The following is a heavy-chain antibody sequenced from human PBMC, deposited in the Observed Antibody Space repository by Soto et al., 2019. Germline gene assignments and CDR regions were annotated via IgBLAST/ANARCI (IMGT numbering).Heavy chain of an antibody. CDR3: ARFLGLNWRGYYSYGMDV. V-gene: IGHV4-34*01. J-gene: IGHJ6*02. D-gene: IGHD1-20*01. Sequence: PSETLSLTCAVYGGSFSDYYWSWIRQPPGKGLEWIGEINHSASTNYNPSLKSRVTISVYTSKSQLSLKLNSVTAADTAVYYCARFLGLNWRGYYSYGMDVWGQGTTVTVSS. CDR1: GGSFSDYY. CDR2: INHSAST.